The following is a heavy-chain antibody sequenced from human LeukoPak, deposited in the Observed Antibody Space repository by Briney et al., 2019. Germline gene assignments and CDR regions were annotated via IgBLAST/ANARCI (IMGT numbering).Heavy chain of an antibody. CDR3: AKGPYCTNGVCWGDYYYYMDV. V-gene: IGHV3-30*02. Sequence: GGSLRLSCAASGFTFSSYNMHWVRQAPGKGLEWVAYIQFDGSDNSYADSVKGRFTISRDNSKNTLYLQMNSLRAEDTAVYYCAKGPYCTNGVCWGDYYYYMDVWGKGTTVTVSS. J-gene: IGHJ6*03. CDR1: GFTFSSYN. CDR2: IQFDGSDN. D-gene: IGHD2-8*01.